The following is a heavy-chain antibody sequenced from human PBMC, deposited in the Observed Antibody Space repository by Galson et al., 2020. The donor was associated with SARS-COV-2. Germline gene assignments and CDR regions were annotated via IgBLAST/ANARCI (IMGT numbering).Heavy chain of an antibody. CDR2: VYPSGTT. Sequence: SETLSLTCTVSGYSVSTTNYWGWVRQPPGRGLEWIGSVYPSGTTYYNPSLKRRVPISVDTSKNQFSLRLDSVTAADTDLYYCARQGVNMIGLVTVPGWYFDLWGRGTLVTVSS. CDR1: GYSVSTTNY. D-gene: IGHD3-22*01. V-gene: IGHV4-38-2*02. CDR3: ARQGVNMIGLVTVPGWYFDL. J-gene: IGHJ2*01.